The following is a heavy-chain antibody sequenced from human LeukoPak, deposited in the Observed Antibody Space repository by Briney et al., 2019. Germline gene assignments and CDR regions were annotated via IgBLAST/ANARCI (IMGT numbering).Heavy chain of an antibody. Sequence: MTGGSLRLSCAASGFTFSNAWMSWVRQAPGKGLEWVGRIKSKTDGGTTDYAAPVKGRFTISRDDSKNTLYLQMNSLKTEDIAVYYCTTDSGWAMVRGMSWGQGTLVTVSS. D-gene: IGHD3-10*01. CDR3: TTDSGWAMVRGMS. CDR2: IKSKTDGGTT. J-gene: IGHJ4*02. CDR1: GFTFSNAW. V-gene: IGHV3-15*01.